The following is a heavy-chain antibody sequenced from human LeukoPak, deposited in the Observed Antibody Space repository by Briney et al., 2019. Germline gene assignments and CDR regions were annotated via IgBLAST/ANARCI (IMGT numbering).Heavy chain of an antibody. V-gene: IGHV1-8*01. CDR2: MNPNSGNT. J-gene: IGHJ4*02. CDR3: ARVLGGYYYGY. Sequence: ASVKVSFKASGYTFTIYDINWVRQATGQGLEWMGWMNPNSGNTGYAQKFQGRATMTRNTSIGTAYMELSSLRSEDTAVYYCARVLGGYYYGYWGQGTLVTVSS. D-gene: IGHD3-22*01. CDR1: GYTFTIYD.